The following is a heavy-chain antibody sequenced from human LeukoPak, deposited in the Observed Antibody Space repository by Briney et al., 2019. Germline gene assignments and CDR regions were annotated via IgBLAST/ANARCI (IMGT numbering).Heavy chain of an antibody. V-gene: IGHV4-39*01. CDR1: GGSISSSSNY. CDR3: ARHHIGALRVDY. CDR2: IYYSGST. D-gene: IGHD3-3*01. Sequence: NPSETLSLTCTVSGGSISSSSNYWGWIHQPPGKGLEWIGSIYYSGSTYYNPSLKSRVTISVDTSKNQFSLRLSSVTAADTAVYYCARHHIGALRVDYWGQGTLVTVSS. J-gene: IGHJ4*02.